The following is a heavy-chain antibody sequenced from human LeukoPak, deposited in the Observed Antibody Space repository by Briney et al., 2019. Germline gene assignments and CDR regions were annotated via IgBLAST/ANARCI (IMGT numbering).Heavy chain of an antibody. V-gene: IGHV4-30-4*01. CDR3: ARVNNWFDP. CDR1: GGSISSGGYY. CDR2: MYYSGST. Sequence: PSETLSLTCTVSGGSISSGGYYWSWIRQPPGKGLEWIAYMYYSGSTYYNPSLKSRVTMSADTSKNQLSLKLSSVTAADTAVYYCARVNNWFDPWGQGTLVTVSS. J-gene: IGHJ5*02.